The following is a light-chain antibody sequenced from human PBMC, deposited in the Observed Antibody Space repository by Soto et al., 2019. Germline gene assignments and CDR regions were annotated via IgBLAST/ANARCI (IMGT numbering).Light chain of an antibody. J-gene: IGLJ2*01. CDR1: SSNIGSVY. CDR3: AAWDDSLSGSVV. Sequence: QAVVTQPPSASGTPGQRVTISCSGSSSNIGSVYVYWYQQLPGAAPKLLIYNNNQRPSGVPHRFSGSKSGASASLAISGLRSEDEAHYYCAAWDDSLSGSVVFGGGTKVTVL. V-gene: IGLV1-47*02. CDR2: NNN.